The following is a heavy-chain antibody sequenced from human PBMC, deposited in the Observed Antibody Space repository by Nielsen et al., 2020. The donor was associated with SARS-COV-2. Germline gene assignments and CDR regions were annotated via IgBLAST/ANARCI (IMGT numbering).Heavy chain of an antibody. CDR1: GYTFTTYA. D-gene: IGHD5-24*01. CDR3: ARDRGDRYNSGVGY. J-gene: IGHJ4*02. Sequence: ASVKVSCKASGYTFTTYAINWVRQAPGQGLEWMGWINTHTGNPTNAQGFTGRFVFSLDTSVSTAYLQISSLRAEDTAVYYCARDRGDRYNSGVGYWGQGTLVTVSS. V-gene: IGHV7-4-1*02. CDR2: INTHTGNP.